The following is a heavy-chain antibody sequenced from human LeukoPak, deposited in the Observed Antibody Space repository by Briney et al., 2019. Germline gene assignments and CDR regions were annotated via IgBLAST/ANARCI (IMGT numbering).Heavy chain of an antibody. CDR2: IYTSGST. Sequence: SETLSLTCTVSGGSISSYYWSWIRQPTGKGLEWIGRIYTSGSTNYNPSLKSRVTMSVDTSKNQFSLKLSSVTAADTAVYYCARDSHYDILTGYFHFDYWGQGTLVTVSS. J-gene: IGHJ4*02. V-gene: IGHV4-4*07. CDR3: ARDSHYDILTGYFHFDY. CDR1: GGSISSYY. D-gene: IGHD3-9*01.